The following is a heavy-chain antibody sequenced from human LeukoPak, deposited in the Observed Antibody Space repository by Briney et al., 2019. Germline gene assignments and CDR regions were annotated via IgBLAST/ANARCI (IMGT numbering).Heavy chain of an antibody. V-gene: IGHV3-23*01. CDR3: ARGEQRGSDYDYGMDV. CDR2: ISGSGGST. J-gene: IGHJ6*02. Sequence: GGSLRLSCAASGFTFSSCAMSWVRQAPGKGLEWVSAISGSGGSTYYADSVKGRFTISRDNSKNTLYLQMNSLRAEDTAVYYCARGEQRGSDYDYGMDVWGQGTTVTVSS. CDR1: GFTFSSCA. D-gene: IGHD3-10*01.